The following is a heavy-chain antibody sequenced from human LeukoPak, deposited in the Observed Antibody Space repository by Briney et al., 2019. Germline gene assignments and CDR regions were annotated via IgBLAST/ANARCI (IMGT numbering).Heavy chain of an antibody. CDR3: ARELVSLGTGYFDL. J-gene: IGHJ2*01. CDR2: ITGSSTWT. D-gene: IGHD7-27*01. CDR1: GFTFGTYG. Sequence: PGRSLRLSCEASGFTFGTYGMTWVRQAPGKGLEWVSGITGSSTWTYYGDSVRGRFTISRDNSKNTLHLQMNNLTADDTAIYYCARELVSLGTGYFDLWGRGTLVTVSS. V-gene: IGHV3-23*01.